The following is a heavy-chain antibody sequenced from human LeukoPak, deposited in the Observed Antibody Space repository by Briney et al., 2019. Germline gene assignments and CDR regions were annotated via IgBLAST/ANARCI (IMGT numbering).Heavy chain of an antibody. V-gene: IGHV3-11*04. D-gene: IGHD6-19*01. Sequence: GGSLRLSCAASGFTFSDYYTSWIRQAPGKGLEWVSYSSSGGSAIYYADSVKGRFTISKDNAKNSVYLQMNSLRAEDTAVYYCATTRYSSASYSVYWGQGTLVTVSS. J-gene: IGHJ4*02. CDR3: ATTRYSSASYSVY. CDR1: GFTFSDYY. CDR2: SSSGGSAI.